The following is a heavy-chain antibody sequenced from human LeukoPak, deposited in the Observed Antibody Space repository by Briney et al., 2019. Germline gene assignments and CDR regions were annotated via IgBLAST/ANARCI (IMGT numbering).Heavy chain of an antibody. V-gene: IGHV4-34*01. CDR2: MNHSGST. J-gene: IGHJ4*02. D-gene: IGHD6-13*01. Sequence: SETLSLTCAVYGGSFSGYYWTWIRQPPGKGLEWIGEMNHSGSTKYNPSLKSRVTVSVDTSKNQFSLKLTSVTAADTAVYYCAREISPGSSNWRFEYCGQGTLVTV. CDR1: GGSFSGYY. CDR3: AREISPGSSNWRFEY.